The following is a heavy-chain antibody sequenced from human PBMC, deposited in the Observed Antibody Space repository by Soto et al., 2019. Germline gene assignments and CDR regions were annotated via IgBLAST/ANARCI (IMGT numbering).Heavy chain of an antibody. D-gene: IGHD5-12*01. CDR1: DGSISSGEYY. Sequence: VQLQESGPGLVKPSQTLSLTCTVSDGSISSGEYYWSWISEHPGKVLEWIGYIYYSGSTYYNPSLKSRVTISVDTSKNQFSLKLSSVTAADTAVYYCARDLQYSRLFYGMDVWGQGTTVTVSS. CDR3: ARDLQYSRLFYGMDV. J-gene: IGHJ6*02. V-gene: IGHV4-31*03. CDR2: IYYSGST.